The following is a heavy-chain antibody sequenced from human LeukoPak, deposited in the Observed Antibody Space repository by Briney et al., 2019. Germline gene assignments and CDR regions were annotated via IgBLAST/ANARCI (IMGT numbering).Heavy chain of an antibody. Sequence: GASVKVSCKASGYTFTGYYMHWVRQAPGQGLEWMGWINPNSGGTNYAQKFQGRVTMTRDTSISTAYMELSRLRSDDTAVYYCARDRPLSNGELSPHFDYWGQGTLVTVSS. J-gene: IGHJ4*02. CDR3: ARDRPLSNGELSPHFDY. CDR1: GYTFTGYY. D-gene: IGHD3-16*02. CDR2: INPNSGGT. V-gene: IGHV1-2*02.